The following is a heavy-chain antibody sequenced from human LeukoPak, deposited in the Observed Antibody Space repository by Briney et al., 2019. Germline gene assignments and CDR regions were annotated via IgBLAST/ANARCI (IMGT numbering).Heavy chain of an antibody. CDR2: ISSSSSYI. V-gene: IGHV3-21*01. D-gene: IGHD3-10*01. J-gene: IGHJ4*02. Sequence: KTGGSLRLSCAASGFTFSSYSMNWVRQAPGKGLEWVSSISSSSSYIYYADSVKGRFTISRDNAKNSLYLQMNSLRAEDTAVYYCARDRPDYGSGRSDYWGQGTLVTVSS. CDR3: ARDRPDYGSGRSDY. CDR1: GFTFSSYS.